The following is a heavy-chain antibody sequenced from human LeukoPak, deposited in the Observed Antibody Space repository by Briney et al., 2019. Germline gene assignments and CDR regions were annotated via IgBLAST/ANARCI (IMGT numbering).Heavy chain of an antibody. J-gene: IGHJ4*02. Sequence: GGSLRLSCAACGFTFSSYDMHWVRHATGKGLEWVSAICTAGDTYYPGSVKGRFTISRDNAKNSLYLQMNSLRAEDTAVYYCARLKLLWSNYFDYWGQGTLVTVSS. V-gene: IGHV3-13*01. CDR3: ARLKLLWSNYFDY. D-gene: IGHD2-2*01. CDR2: ICTAGDT. CDR1: GFTFSSYD.